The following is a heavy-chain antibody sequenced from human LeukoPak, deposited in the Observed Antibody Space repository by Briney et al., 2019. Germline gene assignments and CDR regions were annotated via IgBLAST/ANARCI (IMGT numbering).Heavy chain of an antibody. J-gene: IGHJ4*02. V-gene: IGHV3-66*01. D-gene: IGHD6-13*01. CDR2: ISSGGAT. CDR1: GFSDSDNF. CDR3: ARVGYGSSWGERYYFDY. Sequence: GGSLRLSCATSGFSDSDNFMSWVRQAPGKGLEWVSVISSGGATYYADSVQGRFTISRDNSKNTLYLQMNSLRAEDTAVYYCARVGYGSSWGERYYFDYWGQGAQVTVSS.